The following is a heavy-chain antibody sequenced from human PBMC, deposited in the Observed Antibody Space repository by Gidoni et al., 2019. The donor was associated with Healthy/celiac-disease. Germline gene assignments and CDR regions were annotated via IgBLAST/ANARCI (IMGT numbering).Heavy chain of an antibody. V-gene: IGHV1-69*04. CDR1: GGTFSSYA. J-gene: IGHJ4*02. Sequence: EVKKPGSAVKVPCTAPGGTFSSYANSWVRQAPGQGLEWRGRIIPILGIANYAQKFQGRVTITADKSTSTAYMKLGSLRSEDTAVYDCARDFMGYCSSTSCPVGDYWGQGTLVTVSS. CDR3: ARDFMGYCSSTSCPVGDY. CDR2: IIPILGIA. D-gene: IGHD2-2*01.